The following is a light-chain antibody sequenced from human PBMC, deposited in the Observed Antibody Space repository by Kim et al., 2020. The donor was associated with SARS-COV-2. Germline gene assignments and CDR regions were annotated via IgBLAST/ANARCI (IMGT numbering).Light chain of an antibody. Sequence: DIQMTQSPSTLSASVGDRVTITCRASQSISTWLAWYQQKPGKAPNLLIYDASTLQSGVPSRFSGSGSGTEFTLTISSLQPDDFATYSCQHYSGEGYTFGQGTKLEI. J-gene: IGKJ2*01. V-gene: IGKV1-5*01. CDR2: DAS. CDR1: QSISTW. CDR3: QHYSGEGYT.